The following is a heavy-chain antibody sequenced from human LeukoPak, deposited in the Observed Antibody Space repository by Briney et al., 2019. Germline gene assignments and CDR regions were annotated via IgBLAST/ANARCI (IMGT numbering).Heavy chain of an antibody. V-gene: IGHV4-59*01. CDR3: ARGEGTLTAAGTIDS. D-gene: IGHD6-13*01. CDR2: IYYGGRT. Sequence: SETLSLTCTVSGGSLSSYYWSWIRQPPGKGLEWIGYIYYGGRTAYNPSLKSRVTISVGTSKNQFSLKMTSVTAADTAVYYCARGEGTLTAAGTIDSWGQGTLVTVSS. J-gene: IGHJ4*02. CDR1: GGSLSSYY.